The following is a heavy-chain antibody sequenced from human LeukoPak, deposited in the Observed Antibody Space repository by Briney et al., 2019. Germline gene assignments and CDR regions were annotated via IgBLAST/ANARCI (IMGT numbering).Heavy chain of an antibody. D-gene: IGHD3-3*01. V-gene: IGHV3-53*05. CDR2: IYSGGST. J-gene: IGHJ4*02. CDR3: AKSYSDFWSGSD. Sequence: GSLRLSCAASGFTVSSNYMSWVRQAPGKGLEWVSVIYSGGSTYYADSVKGRFTISRDNSKNTLYLQMNSLRTEDTAVYYCAKSYSDFWSGSDWGQGTLVTVSS. CDR1: GFTVSSNY.